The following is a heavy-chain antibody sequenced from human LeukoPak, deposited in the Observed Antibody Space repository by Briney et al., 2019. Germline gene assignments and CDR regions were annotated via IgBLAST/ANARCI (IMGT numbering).Heavy chain of an antibody. CDR1: GGSISSSNYY. V-gene: IGHV4-39*01. J-gene: IGHJ4*02. Sequence: SETLSLTCTVSGGSISSSNYYWGWIRQPPGKGLEWIGSIYYSGSTYYNPSLKSRVTISVDTSKNQFSLKLSSVTAADTAVYYCARRRGRASFDYWGQGTLDTVSS. CDR2: IYYSGST. CDR3: ARRRGRASFDY.